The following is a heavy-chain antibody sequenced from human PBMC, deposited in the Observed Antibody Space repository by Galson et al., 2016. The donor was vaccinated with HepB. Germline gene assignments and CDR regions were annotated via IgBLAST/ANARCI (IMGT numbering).Heavy chain of an antibody. CDR1: GFTLRSYA. Sequence: SLRLSCAASGFTLRSYAMTWVRQAPGKGLEWVSAISGSGGTTYYADSVKDRFTISRDNSKNTVYLQMNSLRADDTALYHFARGLGPGEEWFGVFVAWGQGTRVTVSS. CDR2: ISGSGGTT. D-gene: IGHD3-10*01. V-gene: IGHV3-23*01. CDR3: ARGLGPGEEWFGVFVA. J-gene: IGHJ5*02.